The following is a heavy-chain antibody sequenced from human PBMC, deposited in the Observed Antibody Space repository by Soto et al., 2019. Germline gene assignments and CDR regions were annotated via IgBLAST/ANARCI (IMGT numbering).Heavy chain of an antibody. J-gene: IGHJ4*02. V-gene: IGHV1-69*01. CDR3: ANRVYGSGWYLNY. Sequence: QVQLVQSGAEVKKPGSSVKVSCKASGGTFSNYAISWVRQAPGQGLEWMGGIIPISRTPNYAQNFQGRVTITADESTSTAYMELSSLRSEHTAVYFCANRVYGSGWYLNYWGQGTLVTVSS. CDR2: IIPISRTP. D-gene: IGHD6-19*01. CDR1: GGTFSNYA.